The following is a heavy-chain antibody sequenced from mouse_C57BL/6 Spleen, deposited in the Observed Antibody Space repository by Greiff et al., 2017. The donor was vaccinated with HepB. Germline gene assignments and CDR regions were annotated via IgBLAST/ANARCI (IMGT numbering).Heavy chain of an antibody. D-gene: IGHD1-1*01. CDR2: INPSTGGT. V-gene: IGHV1-42*01. CDR1: GYSFTGYY. J-gene: IGHJ2*01. Sequence: EVQLQQSGPELVKPGASVKISCKASGYSFTGYYMNWVKQSPEKSLEWIGEINPSTGGTTYNQKFKAKATLTVDKSSSTAYMQLKSLTSEDSAVYYCARFGSSLCDYGGQGTTLTVSS. CDR3: ARFGSSLCDY.